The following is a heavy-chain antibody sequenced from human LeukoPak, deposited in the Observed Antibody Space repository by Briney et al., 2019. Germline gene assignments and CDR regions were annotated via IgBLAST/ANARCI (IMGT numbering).Heavy chain of an antibody. V-gene: IGHV4-34*01. CDR2: INHSGST. Sequence: PGGSLRLSCAASGFTFSSYAMSWIRQPPGKGLEWIGEINHSGSTNYNPSLKSRVTISVDTSKNQFSLKLSSVTAADTAVYYCARYPLTYYYYYYMYVWGKGTTVTVSS. D-gene: IGHD3-9*01. CDR1: GFTFSSYA. CDR3: ARYPLTYYYYYYMYV. J-gene: IGHJ6*03.